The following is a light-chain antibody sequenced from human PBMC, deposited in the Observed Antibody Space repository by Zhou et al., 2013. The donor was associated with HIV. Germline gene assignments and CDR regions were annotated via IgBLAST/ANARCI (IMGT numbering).Light chain of an antibody. Sequence: EIVMTQSPATLSVSPGERATLSCRASQSVSSNLAWYQQKPGQAPRLLIYDTSTRATGSPARFSGSGSGTDFTLTISSMQSEDFAVYYCQQYNKWPRSFGQGTKVEMK. V-gene: IGKV3-15*01. CDR2: DTS. J-gene: IGKJ1*01. CDR1: QSVSSN. CDR3: QQYNKWPRS.